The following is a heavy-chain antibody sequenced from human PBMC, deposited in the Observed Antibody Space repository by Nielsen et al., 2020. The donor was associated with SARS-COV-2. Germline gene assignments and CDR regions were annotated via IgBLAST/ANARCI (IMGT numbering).Heavy chain of an antibody. CDR3: ARRSPSRYYFDL. V-gene: IGHV3-66*04. CDR1: GFDVASNY. Sequence: GRSLRLSCAASGFDVASNYMSWVRQAPGKGLEWVSIFYSSGSTYYADSVKDRFIISRDISRDTVYLEMNSLRAEDTARYYCARRSPSRYYFDLWGRGTLVIVSS. D-gene: IGHD1-26*01. CDR2: FYSSGST. J-gene: IGHJ2*01.